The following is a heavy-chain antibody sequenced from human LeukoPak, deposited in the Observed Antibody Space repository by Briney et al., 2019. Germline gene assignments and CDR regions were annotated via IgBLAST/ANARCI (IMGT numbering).Heavy chain of an antibody. CDR3: ARWGNGAKLDY. D-gene: IGHD4/OR15-4a*01. CDR2: IWYDGSNK. Sequence: QSGGSLRLSCAASGFTFSSHGMHWVRQAPRKGLQWVAVIWYDGSNKYYADSVKGRFTISRDNSKNMLYLQMSSLRAEDTAVYYCARWGNGAKLDYWGQGTLVTVSS. V-gene: IGHV3-33*01. J-gene: IGHJ4*02. CDR1: GFTFSSHG.